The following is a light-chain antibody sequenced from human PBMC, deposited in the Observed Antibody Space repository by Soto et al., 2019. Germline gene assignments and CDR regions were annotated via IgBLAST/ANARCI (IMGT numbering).Light chain of an antibody. Sequence: EIGVTQSPGTLSLSTGERATLSCKASQSVYNNYLAWYQHKPGRSPRLLIYGASTRAAGIPDRFSGSGSGTDFTLTITRLDPEDFAIYYCQQYGSSVYTFGQGTKVDIK. CDR3: QQYGSSVYT. V-gene: IGKV3-20*01. CDR2: GAS. J-gene: IGKJ2*01. CDR1: QSVYNNY.